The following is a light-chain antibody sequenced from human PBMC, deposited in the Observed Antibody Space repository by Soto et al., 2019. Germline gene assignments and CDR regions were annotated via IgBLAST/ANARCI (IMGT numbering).Light chain of an antibody. J-gene: IGLJ2*01. CDR2: YDS. Sequence: SYEPTQPPSVSVAPGKTARITCGGNNIGSKSVHWFQQKPGQAPVLVIYYDSDRPSGIPERFSGSNSGDTATLTISRVEAGDEADYYCQVWDSNSDHVVFGGGTKVTVL. V-gene: IGLV3-21*04. CDR1: NIGSKS. CDR3: QVWDSNSDHVV.